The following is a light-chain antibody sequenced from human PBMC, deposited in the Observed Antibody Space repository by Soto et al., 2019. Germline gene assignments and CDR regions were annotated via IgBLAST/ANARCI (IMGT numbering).Light chain of an antibody. CDR2: GAS. Sequence: EIVLTQSPGTLSLSSGERATLSCRASQSGSSNYLAWYQQKPGQAPRLLIYGASSRATGIPDRFSGSGSGTDFTLTISRLEPEDFAVYFCQQYGSSPRTFGGGTKVEIQ. CDR3: QQYGSSPRT. V-gene: IGKV3-20*01. CDR1: QSGSSNY. J-gene: IGKJ4*01.